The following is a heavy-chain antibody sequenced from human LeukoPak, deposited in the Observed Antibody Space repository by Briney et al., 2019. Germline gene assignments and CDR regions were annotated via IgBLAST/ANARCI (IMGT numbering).Heavy chain of an antibody. CDR1: GFTFDSYA. Sequence: GGSLRLSCAASGFTFDSYAMSWVRQAPGKGLEWVSAISGSGESIYYAHSVKGRFTISRDNSDNTLYLQMNSPKAEDTAIYYCARSFYSGSYYRLNSWGQGTLVTVSS. D-gene: IGHD1-26*01. J-gene: IGHJ4*02. CDR2: ISGSGESI. CDR3: ARSFYSGSYYRLNS. V-gene: IGHV3-23*01.